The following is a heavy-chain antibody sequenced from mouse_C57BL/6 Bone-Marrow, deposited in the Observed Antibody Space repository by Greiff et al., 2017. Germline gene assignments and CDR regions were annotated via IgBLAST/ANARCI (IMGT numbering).Heavy chain of an antibody. CDR2: LDPSDSYT. V-gene: IGHV1-69*01. CDR1: GYTFTSYW. J-gene: IGHJ3*01. CDR3: ARFPYDYDLAWFAY. Sequence: VQLQQPGAELVMPGASVKLSCKASGYTFTSYWMHWVKQRPGQGLEWIGELDPSDSYTNYNQKFKGKSTLTVDKSSSTAYMQLISLTSEDSSVDYCARFPYDYDLAWFAYWGQGTLVTVSA. D-gene: IGHD2-4*01.